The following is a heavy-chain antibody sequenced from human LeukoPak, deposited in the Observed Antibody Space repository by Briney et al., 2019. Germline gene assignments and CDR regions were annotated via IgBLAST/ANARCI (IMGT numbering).Heavy chain of an antibody. CDR1: GGSISSGGYY. J-gene: IGHJ6*02. CDR3: ARSVTFSHYYYYYGMDV. V-gene: IGHV4-31*03. Sequence: PSETLSLTCTVSGGSISSGGYYWSWIRQHPGKGLEWIEYIYYSGSTYYNPSLKSRVTISVDTSKNQFSLKLSSVTAADTAVYYCARSVTFSHYYYYYGMDVWGQGTTVTVSS. CDR2: IYYSGST. D-gene: IGHD5-18*01.